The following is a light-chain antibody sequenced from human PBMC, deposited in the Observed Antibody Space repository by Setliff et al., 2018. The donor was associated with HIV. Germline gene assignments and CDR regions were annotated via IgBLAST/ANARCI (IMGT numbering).Light chain of an antibody. J-gene: IGLJ3*02. CDR2: EGS. CDR3: CSYAGRSSWV. V-gene: IGLV2-23*01. CDR1: SSDIGNYNF. Sequence: LTQPASVSGSPGQSITISCTGTSSDIGNYNFVSWYQQHPGKAPKLMIYEGSERPSGVSNRFSGSKSGNTASLTISGLQTEDEADYYCCSYAGRSSWVFGRGTKGTVL.